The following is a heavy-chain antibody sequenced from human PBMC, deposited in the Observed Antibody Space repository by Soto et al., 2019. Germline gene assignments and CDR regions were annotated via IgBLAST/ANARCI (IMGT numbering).Heavy chain of an antibody. V-gene: IGHV1-46*01. CDR3: ARELLSDYYDSSGYSNYYYYGMDV. Sequence: QVQLVQSGAEVKKPGASVKVSCKASGYTFTSYYMHWVRQAPGQGLEWMGIINPSGGSTSYAQKFQGRVTMTRDTSTSTGYMELSSLRSEDTAVYYCARELLSDYYDSSGYSNYYYYGMDVWGQGTTVTVSS. J-gene: IGHJ6*02. CDR1: GYTFTSYY. CDR2: INPSGGST. D-gene: IGHD3-22*01.